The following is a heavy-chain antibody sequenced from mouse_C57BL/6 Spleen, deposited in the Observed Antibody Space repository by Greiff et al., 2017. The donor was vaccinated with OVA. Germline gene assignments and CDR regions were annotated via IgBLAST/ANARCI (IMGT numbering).Heavy chain of an antibody. D-gene: IGHD4-1*01. J-gene: IGHJ2*01. V-gene: IGHV3-6*01. CDR1: GYSITSGYY. CDR2: ISYDGSN. Sequence: EVKLMESGPGLVKPSQSLSLTCSVTGYSITSGYYWNWIRQFPGNKLEWMGYISYDGSNNYNPSLKNRISITRDTSKNQFFLKLNSVTTEDTATYYCARVKDWDVQEAGFDYWGQGTTLTVSS. CDR3: ARVKDWDVQEAGFDY.